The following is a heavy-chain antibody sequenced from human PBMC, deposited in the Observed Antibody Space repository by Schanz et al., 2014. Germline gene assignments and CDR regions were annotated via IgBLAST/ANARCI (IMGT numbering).Heavy chain of an antibody. CDR2: IGTSGGT. CDR1: GLIFSNYV. J-gene: IGHJ2*01. Sequence: EVHLVESGGGLVQPGGSLKLSCAASGLIFSNYVMSWVRQAPGKGLEWVSTIGTSGGTNYAESVKGRFTISRDNSKNTLYLQMNSLRAEDAAIYYCAKDAPYPFDLWGRGTLXTVSS. V-gene: IGHV3-23*04. CDR3: AKDAPYPFDL.